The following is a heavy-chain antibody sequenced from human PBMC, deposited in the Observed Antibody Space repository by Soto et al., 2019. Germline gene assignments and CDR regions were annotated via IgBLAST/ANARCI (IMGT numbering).Heavy chain of an antibody. CDR3: ARDEQWLTTGAFDI. D-gene: IGHD6-19*01. V-gene: IGHV1-18*01. J-gene: IGHJ3*02. CDR2: ISAYDGNT. Sequence: VKVSCKASGYTFTSYGISWVRQAPGQGLEWMGWISAYDGNTNYAQKLQGRVTMTTDTSTSTAYMELRSLRSDDTAVYYCARDEQWLTTGAFDIWGQGTMVTVSS. CDR1: GYTFTSYG.